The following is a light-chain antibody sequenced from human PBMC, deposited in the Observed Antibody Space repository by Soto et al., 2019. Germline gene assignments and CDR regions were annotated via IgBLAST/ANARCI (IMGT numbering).Light chain of an antibody. CDR3: QRYYNAPFT. J-gene: IGKJ4*01. CDR1: QSISDT. CDR2: GAS. V-gene: IGKV3-15*01. Sequence: EIVMTQSPATLSVSPGGRATLSCRASQSISDTLAWYQQKPGQAPRLLIHGASTRAPGFPARFSGSGSGTDFTLTISSLQSEDVATYYCQRYYNAPFTFGGGTKVDIK.